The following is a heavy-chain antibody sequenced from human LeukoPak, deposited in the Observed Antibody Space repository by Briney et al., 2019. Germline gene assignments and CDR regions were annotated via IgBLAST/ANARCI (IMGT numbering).Heavy chain of an antibody. CDR2: ISGSGGST. Sequence: GGSLRLSCAASGFTFSSYAMSWVRQAPGKGLEWVSAISGSGGSTYYGDSVKGRFTISRDNVKNSLYLQVSSLRAEDTAVYYCVRDGREGFDIWGHGTLVIVSS. D-gene: IGHD5-24*01. J-gene: IGHJ3*02. CDR1: GFTFSSYA. CDR3: VRDGREGFDI. V-gene: IGHV3-23*01.